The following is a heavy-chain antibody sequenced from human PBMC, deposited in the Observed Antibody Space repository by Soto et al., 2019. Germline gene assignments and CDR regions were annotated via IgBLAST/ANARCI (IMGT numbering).Heavy chain of an antibody. J-gene: IGHJ4*02. V-gene: IGHV1-46*01. CDR1: GGTFSSYA. Sequence: GASVKVSCKASGGTFSSYAISWVRQAPGQGLEWMGIINPSGGSTSYAQKFQGRVTMTRDTSTSTVYMELSSLRSEDTAVYYCANYNHRYWGQGTLVTVSS. CDR2: INPSGGST. CDR3: ANYNHRY. D-gene: IGHD4-4*01.